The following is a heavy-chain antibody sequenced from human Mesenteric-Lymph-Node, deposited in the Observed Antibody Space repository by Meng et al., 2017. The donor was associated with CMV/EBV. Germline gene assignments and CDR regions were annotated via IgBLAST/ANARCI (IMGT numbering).Heavy chain of an antibody. V-gene: IGHV3-15*01. CDR3: TAVRWSGSFDY. J-gene: IGHJ4*02. CDR1: GFTFSSYW. D-gene: IGHD3-3*01. Sequence: GESLKISCAASGFTFSSYWMSWVRQAPGKGLEWVGRFKSKSEGGTIDYAAPVKGRFTMSRDDSKNSFYLQMNSLETEDTAVYYCTAVRWSGSFDYWGQGTVVTVSS. CDR2: FKSKSEGGTI.